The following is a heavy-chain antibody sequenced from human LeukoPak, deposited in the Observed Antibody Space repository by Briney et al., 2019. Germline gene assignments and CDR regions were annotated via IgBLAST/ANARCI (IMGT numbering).Heavy chain of an antibody. Sequence: PGGSLRLSCAASGFTFSSYWMSWVRQTPGKGLEWVANIKEDGSEKYYVDSVKGRFTISRDNAKNSLYLQMNSLRAEDTAVYYCARVGEMAGFDYWGQGTLVTVSS. CDR3: ARVGEMAGFDY. CDR2: IKEDGSEK. D-gene: IGHD5-24*01. CDR1: GFTFSSYW. V-gene: IGHV3-7*05. J-gene: IGHJ4*02.